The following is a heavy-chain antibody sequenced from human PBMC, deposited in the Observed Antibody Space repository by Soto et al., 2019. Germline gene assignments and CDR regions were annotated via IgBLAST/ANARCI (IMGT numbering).Heavy chain of an antibody. Sequence: PSETLSLTCAVYGGSFSGYYWSWIRQPPGKGLEWIGEINHSGSTNYNPSLKSRVTISVDTSKNQFSLKLSSVTAADTAVYYCASGRFGGVYRTYWGQGTLVTVSS. CDR3: ASGRFGGVYRTY. CDR1: GGSFSGYY. D-gene: IGHD3-16*01. J-gene: IGHJ4*02. CDR2: INHSGST. V-gene: IGHV4-34*01.